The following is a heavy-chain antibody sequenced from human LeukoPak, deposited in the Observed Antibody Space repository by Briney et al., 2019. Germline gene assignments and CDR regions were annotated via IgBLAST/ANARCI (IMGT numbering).Heavy chain of an antibody. J-gene: IGHJ6*03. CDR3: ARTTEGGYTYDYFYYYYMDV. CDR1: GFTFSDYY. D-gene: IGHD5-18*01. Sequence: GGSLRLSCAASGFTFSDYYMSWIRQAPGKGLECISYISSSGSITHYADSVKGRFTISRDNAKNSLYLQMNSLRDEDTAVYYCARTTEGGYTYDYFYYYYMDVWGKGTTVTISS. V-gene: IGHV3-11*01. CDR2: ISSSGSIT.